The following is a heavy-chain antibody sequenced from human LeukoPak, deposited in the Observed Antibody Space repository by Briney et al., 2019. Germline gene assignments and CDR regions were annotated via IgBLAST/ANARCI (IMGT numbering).Heavy chain of an antibody. D-gene: IGHD3-16*01. CDR1: GFIFSSYS. CDR2: IRYDGSNK. Sequence: GSLRLSCAASGFIFSSYSMNWVRQAPGKGLEWVAFIRYDGSNKYYADSVKGRFTISRDNSKNTLYLQMNSLRAVDTAVYHFAAXGDYYYHMDVWGKGTTVTVSS. J-gene: IGHJ6*03. V-gene: IGHV3-30*02. CDR3: AAXGDYYYHMDV.